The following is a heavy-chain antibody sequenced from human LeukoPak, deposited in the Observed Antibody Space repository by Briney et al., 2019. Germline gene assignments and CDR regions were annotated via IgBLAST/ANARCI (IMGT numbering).Heavy chain of an antibody. CDR1: GFTSSSYA. CDR3: AKEGGYGELSSYFDY. Sequence: PGGSLRLSCATSGFTSSSYAMSWVRQAPGKGLEWVSAISGSGGSTYYADSVKGRFTISRDNSKNTLYLQMNSLRAEDTAVYYCAKEGGYGELSSYFDYWGQGTLVTVSS. V-gene: IGHV3-23*01. J-gene: IGHJ4*02. CDR2: ISGSGGST. D-gene: IGHD3-16*02.